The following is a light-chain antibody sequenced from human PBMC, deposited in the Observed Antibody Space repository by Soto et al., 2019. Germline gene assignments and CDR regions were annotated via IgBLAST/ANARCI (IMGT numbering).Light chain of an antibody. J-gene: IGKJ1*01. V-gene: IGKV1-5*03. CDR1: QSISSW. CDR3: QQYDRASWT. Sequence: DIQMTQSPSTLSASVGDRVIITCRASQSISSWLAWYQQKPGKAPNLLIYRASTLKSGIPSRFSGSGSGTEFTLTISSLQPDDFAPYYCQQYDRASWTFGQGTKVEIK. CDR2: RAS.